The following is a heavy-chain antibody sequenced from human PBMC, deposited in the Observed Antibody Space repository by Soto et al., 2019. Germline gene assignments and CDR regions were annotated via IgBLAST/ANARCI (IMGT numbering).Heavy chain of an antibody. CDR3: ARGGGFYGSGASYTGYFDH. Sequence: QVQLVQSGAEVKKPGASVTVSCKASGYSFANYTIHWVRQAPGQGLEWMGWLNPDTASTKFSPKFQGRVIITRDKSANTAFMQLTSLTSEDMALYYCARGGGFYGSGASYTGYFDHWGLGTLVAVSS. CDR1: GYSFANYT. J-gene: IGHJ4*02. V-gene: IGHV1-3*01. CDR2: LNPDTAST. D-gene: IGHD3-10*01.